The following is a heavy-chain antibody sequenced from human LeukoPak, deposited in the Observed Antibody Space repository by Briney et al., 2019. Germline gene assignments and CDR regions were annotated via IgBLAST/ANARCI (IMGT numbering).Heavy chain of an antibody. J-gene: IGHJ5*02. CDR1: GGSFSGHY. D-gene: IGHD3-10*01. V-gene: IGHV4-34*01. CDR2: INHSGST. CDR3: ARGNLLWFGELSNWFDP. Sequence: SETLSLTCAVYGGSFSGHYWSWIRQPPGKGLEWIGEINHSGSTNYNPSLKSRVTISADTSKNQFSLKLSSVTAADTAVYYCARGNLLWFGELSNWFDPWGQGTLVTVSS.